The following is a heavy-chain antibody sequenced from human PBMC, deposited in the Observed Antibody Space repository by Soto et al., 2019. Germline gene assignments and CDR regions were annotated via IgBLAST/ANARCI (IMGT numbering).Heavy chain of an antibody. CDR2: INAGNGNT. V-gene: IGHV1-3*01. D-gene: IGHD3-22*01. CDR1: GYTFTSYA. J-gene: IGHJ3*02. Sequence: GASVKVSCKASGYTFTSYAMHWVRQAPGQRLEWMGWINAGNGNTKYSQKFQGRVTITRDTSASTAYMELSSLRSEDTAVYYCARDTYYYDSSGYAPAFDIWGQGTMVTVSS. CDR3: ARDTYYYDSSGYAPAFDI.